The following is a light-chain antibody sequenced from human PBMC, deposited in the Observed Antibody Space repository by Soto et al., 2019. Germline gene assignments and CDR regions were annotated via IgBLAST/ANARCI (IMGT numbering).Light chain of an antibody. CDR3: PQTYITPYT. CDR1: QSISSY. J-gene: IGKJ2*01. Sequence: DIQMTQSPSSLSASVGDRVTITCRASQSISSYLNWYQQKPGKAPKLLIYAASSLQSGVPSRFSGSGSGTDFTITISSLQPEDFATYYCPQTYITPYTFGQGTKLEIK. V-gene: IGKV1-39*01. CDR2: AAS.